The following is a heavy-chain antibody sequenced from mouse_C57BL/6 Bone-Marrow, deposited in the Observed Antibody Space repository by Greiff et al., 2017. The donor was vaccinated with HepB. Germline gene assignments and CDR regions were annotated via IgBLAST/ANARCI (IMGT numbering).Heavy chain of an antibody. CDR3: ARRYGNYYYAMDY. D-gene: IGHD2-1*01. V-gene: IGHV1-42*01. Sequence: VQLQQSGPELVKPGASVKISCKASGYSFTGYYMNWVKQSPEKSLEWIGEINPSTGGTTYNQKFKAKATLTVDKSSSTAYMQLKSLTSEDSAVYYCARRYGNYYYAMDYWGQGTSVTVSS. J-gene: IGHJ4*01. CDR1: GYSFTGYY. CDR2: INPSTGGT.